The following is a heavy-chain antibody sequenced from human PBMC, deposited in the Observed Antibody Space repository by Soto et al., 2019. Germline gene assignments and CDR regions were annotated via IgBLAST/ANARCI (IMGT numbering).Heavy chain of an antibody. D-gene: IGHD2-15*01. J-gene: IGHJ6*02. V-gene: IGHV5-51*01. CDR2: IHPGDSDT. CDR3: ARTPGPEVAASLEYYYFSGMDV. CDR1: GYSFTSYW. Sequence: PVESLNISCEASGYSFTSYWICWVRQMPGQGLECMGIIHPGDSDTKYSPSFQGQVTISVDKSITTAYLQWSSLKASDTAMYYCARTPGPEVAASLEYYYFSGMDVWGQGTTVTAP.